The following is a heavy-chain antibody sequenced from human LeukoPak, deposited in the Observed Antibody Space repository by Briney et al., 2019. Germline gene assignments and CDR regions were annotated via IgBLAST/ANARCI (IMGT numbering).Heavy chain of an antibody. CDR1: GFTFSSYA. V-gene: IGHV3-23*01. CDR2: MTTGGNI. Sequence: GGSLRLSCAASGFTFSSYAMHWVRQAPGKGLEWVSAMTTGGNIHYADSVKGRFTISRDDSKNMLYLQMDSLRAEDTAVYYCARTDRTGALGRFRMRSDAFDIWGQGTMVTVSS. CDR3: ARTDRTGALGRFRMRSDAFDI. D-gene: IGHD3-3*01. J-gene: IGHJ3*02.